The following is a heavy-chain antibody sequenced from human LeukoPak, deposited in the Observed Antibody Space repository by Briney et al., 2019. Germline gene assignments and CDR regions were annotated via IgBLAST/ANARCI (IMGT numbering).Heavy chain of an antibody. J-gene: IGHJ6*02. CDR1: GYTFTSYD. V-gene: IGHV1-8*01. CDR2: MSPNSGNT. D-gene: IGHD6-13*01. CDR3: ARGTDSSSWYYYYYGMDV. Sequence: ASVTVSCKASGYTFTSYDINWVRQATGQGLEWMGWMSPNSGNTGYAQKFQGRVTMTRNTSIGTAYMELSSLRSEDTAVYYCARGTDSSSWYYYYYGMDVWGQGTTVTVSS.